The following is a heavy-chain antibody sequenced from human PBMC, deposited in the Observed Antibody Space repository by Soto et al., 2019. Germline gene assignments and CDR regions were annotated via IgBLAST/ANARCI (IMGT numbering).Heavy chain of an antibody. CDR3: AREGKYQLPPNPAGMDV. J-gene: IGHJ6*02. V-gene: IGHV4-30-4*01. D-gene: IGHD2-2*01. CDR2: IYYSGST. Sequence: QVQLQESGPGLVKPSQTLSLTCTVSGGSISSGDYYWSWIRQPPGKGLEWIGYIYYSGSTYYNPSLRSRVTISLDTSKNQFSLKLSSVTAADTAVYYCAREGKYQLPPNPAGMDVWGQGTTVTVSS. CDR1: GGSISSGDYY.